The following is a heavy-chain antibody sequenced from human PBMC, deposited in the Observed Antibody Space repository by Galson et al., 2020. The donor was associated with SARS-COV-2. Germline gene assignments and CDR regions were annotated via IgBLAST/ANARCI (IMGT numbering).Heavy chain of an antibody. Sequence: GESLKISCKASGYTFTSYGISWVRQAPGQGLEWMGWISAYNGNTNYAQKLQGRVTMTTDTSTSTAYMELRSLRSDDTAVYYCARAHYDSPLSWFDPWGQGTLVTVSS. D-gene: IGHD3-16*01. CDR2: ISAYNGNT. J-gene: IGHJ5*02. CDR3: ARAHYDSPLSWFDP. V-gene: IGHV1-18*01. CDR1: GYTFTSYG.